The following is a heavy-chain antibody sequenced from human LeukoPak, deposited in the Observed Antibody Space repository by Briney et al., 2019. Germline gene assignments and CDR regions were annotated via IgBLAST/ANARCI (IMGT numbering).Heavy chain of an antibody. Sequence: GGSLRLSCAASGFTFSSYSMNWVRQAPGKGLEWVSSISSSSSYIYYADSVKGRFTISRDDAKNSLYLQMNSLRAEDTAVYYCAREIPHIVVVPAANMDVWGKGTTVTVSS. J-gene: IGHJ6*03. CDR3: AREIPHIVVVPAANMDV. D-gene: IGHD2-2*01. CDR2: ISSSSSYI. V-gene: IGHV3-21*01. CDR1: GFTFSSYS.